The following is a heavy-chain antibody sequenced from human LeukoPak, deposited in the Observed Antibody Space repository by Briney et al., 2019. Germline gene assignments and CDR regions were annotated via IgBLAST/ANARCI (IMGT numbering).Heavy chain of an antibody. J-gene: IGHJ4*02. V-gene: IGHV3-48*04. Sequence: GGSLRLSCAASGFTFSRYSMNWVRQAPGKGLEWVSYISSSSSTIYYADSVKGRFTISRDNAKNSLYLQMNNLRAEDTSVYYCAAGITGIMIPWGQGTLVTVSS. CDR1: GFTFSRYS. CDR3: AAGITGIMIP. CDR2: ISSSSSTI. D-gene: IGHD1-20*01.